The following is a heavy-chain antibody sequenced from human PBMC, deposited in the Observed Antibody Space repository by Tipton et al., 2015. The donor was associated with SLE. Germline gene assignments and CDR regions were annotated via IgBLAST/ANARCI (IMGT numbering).Heavy chain of an antibody. V-gene: IGHV4-59*08. CDR2: IYFSGST. D-gene: IGHD7-27*01. CDR1: GDSISPYY. Sequence: TLSLTCTVSGDSISPYYWSWIRQPPGKGLEWIGYIYFSGSTNYSPSLRSRVAISLDASKNQFSLKLSSVTAADTAVYYCSRLTGAPHFDYWGRGTLVTVSS. CDR3: SRLTGAPHFDY. J-gene: IGHJ4*02.